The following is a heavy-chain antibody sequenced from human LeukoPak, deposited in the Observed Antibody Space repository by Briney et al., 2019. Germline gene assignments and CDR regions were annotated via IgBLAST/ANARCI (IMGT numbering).Heavy chain of an antibody. CDR3: ARDRGVVPAANPFFYYYYDMDV. CDR2: IYYSGST. Sequence: PSETLSLTCTVSGGSISSYYWSWIRQPPGKGLEWIGDIYYSGSTNYNPSLKSRVTISVDTSKNQFSLKLTSVTAADTAVYYCARDRGVVPAANPFFYYYYDMDVWGKGTTVTVSS. V-gene: IGHV4-59*01. D-gene: IGHD2-2*01. J-gene: IGHJ6*04. CDR1: GGSISSYY.